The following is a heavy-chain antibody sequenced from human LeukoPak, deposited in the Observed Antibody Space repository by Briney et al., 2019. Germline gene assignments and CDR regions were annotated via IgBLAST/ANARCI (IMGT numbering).Heavy chain of an antibody. V-gene: IGHV1-2*02. CDR3: ARDGHFDY. CDR2: INPNSGGT. J-gene: IGHJ4*02. Sequence: ASVKVSCKASGYTFTGYNMQWLRQAPGQGLEGMGWINPNSGGTNYAQKFQGRVAMTRDTSISTAYMELSRLRSDDTAVYYCARDGHFDYWGQGTLVTVSS. CDR1: GYTFTGYN.